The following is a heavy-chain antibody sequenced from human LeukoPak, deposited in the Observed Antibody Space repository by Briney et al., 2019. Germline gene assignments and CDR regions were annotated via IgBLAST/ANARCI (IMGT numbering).Heavy chain of an antibody. CDR3: AKDRFLERSGLDY. CDR2: IWYDGSNK. Sequence: QPGRSLRLSCAASGFTFSSYGMHWVRQAPGKGLEWVAVIWYDGSNKYYADSVKGRFTISRDNSKNTLYLQMNSLRAEDTAVYYCAKDRFLERSGLDYWGQGTLVTVSS. D-gene: IGHD3-3*01. CDR1: GFTFSSYG. V-gene: IGHV3-33*06. J-gene: IGHJ4*02.